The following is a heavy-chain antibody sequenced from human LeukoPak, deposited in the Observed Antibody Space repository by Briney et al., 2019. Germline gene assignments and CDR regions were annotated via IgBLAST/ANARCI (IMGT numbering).Heavy chain of an antibody. D-gene: IGHD6-6*01. CDR3: ARTSIAARNPFDY. CDR2: INPNSGGT. J-gene: IGHJ4*02. CDR1: GYTXTGYY. Sequence: ASVKVSCKASGYTXTGYYMHWVRQAPGQGLEWMGWINPNSGGTNYAQKFQGRVTMTRDTSISTAYMELSRLRSDDTAVYYCARTSIAARNPFDYWGQGTLVTVSS. V-gene: IGHV1-2*02.